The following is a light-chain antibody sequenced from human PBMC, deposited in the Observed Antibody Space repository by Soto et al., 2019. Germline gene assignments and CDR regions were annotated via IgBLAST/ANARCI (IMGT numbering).Light chain of an antibody. CDR2: AAS. CDR1: QGIRNY. Sequence: DIQMTQSPSSLSASVGDRVTITCRASQGIRNYLAWYQQKPGTVPKLLIYAASTLQSGVPSRFSGSGSGTDFTLTISSLQPKDVASYYCQKYNSAPLRFGPGTKVEIK. V-gene: IGKV1-27*01. CDR3: QKYNSAPLR. J-gene: IGKJ3*01.